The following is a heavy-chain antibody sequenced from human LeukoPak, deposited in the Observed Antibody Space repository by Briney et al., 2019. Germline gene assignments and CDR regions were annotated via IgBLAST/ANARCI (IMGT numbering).Heavy chain of an antibody. V-gene: IGHV3-30*02. J-gene: IGHJ4*02. CDR3: AKLFKWYSDY. CDR1: GFTFSSYG. CDR2: IRYDGSNK. Sequence: QPGGSLRLSCAASGFTFSSYGMHWVRQAPGKGLEWVAFIRYDGSNKYYADSVKGRFTISRDNSKNTLYLQMNSLRAEDTAVYYCAKLFKWYSDYWGQGTLVTVSS. D-gene: IGHD2-15*01.